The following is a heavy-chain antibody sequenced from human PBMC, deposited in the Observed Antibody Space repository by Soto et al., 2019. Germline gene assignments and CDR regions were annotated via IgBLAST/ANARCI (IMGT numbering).Heavy chain of an antibody. Sequence: AASVKVSCKGSGYTFTGHYMHWVRQAPGQGFEWMGWINPNTGDTIYAQLFQGRVTLTTDTPINTAYMELSRLTSDDTAVYFCVGSSILVTGSAPLDYWGQGSLVTVSS. V-gene: IGHV1-2*02. CDR1: GYTFTGHY. D-gene: IGHD6-19*01. J-gene: IGHJ4*02. CDR2: INPNTGDT. CDR3: VGSSILVTGSAPLDY.